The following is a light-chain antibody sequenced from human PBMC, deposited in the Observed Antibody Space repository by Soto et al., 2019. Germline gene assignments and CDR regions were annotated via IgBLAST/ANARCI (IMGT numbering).Light chain of an antibody. CDR2: GAS. Sequence: EIVMTQSPATLSVSPGERATLSCRASQSVNNNLAWYQQKPGQSPRLVMSGASTRATGIPTRFSWSGSGSGIEFTLTISSLQSEDFAVYYCQQYDHWPPLTFGGGTKVEIK. CDR3: QQYDHWPPLT. CDR1: QSVNNN. J-gene: IGKJ4*01. V-gene: IGKV3-15*01.